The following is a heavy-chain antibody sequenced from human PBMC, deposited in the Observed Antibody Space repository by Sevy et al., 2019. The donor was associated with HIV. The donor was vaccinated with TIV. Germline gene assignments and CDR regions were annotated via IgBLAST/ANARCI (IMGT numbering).Heavy chain of an antibody. CDR2: ISSSGSTI. J-gene: IGHJ6*02. V-gene: IGHV3-48*03. D-gene: IGHD2-15*01. Sequence: GSLRFSCAASGFTFSSYEMNWVRQAPGKGLEWVSYISSSGSTIYYADSVKGRFTISRDNAKNSLYLQMNSLRAEDTAVYYCARDRVGRSWNYYYYGMDVWGQGTTVTVSS. CDR1: GFTFSSYE. CDR3: ARDRVGRSWNYYYYGMDV.